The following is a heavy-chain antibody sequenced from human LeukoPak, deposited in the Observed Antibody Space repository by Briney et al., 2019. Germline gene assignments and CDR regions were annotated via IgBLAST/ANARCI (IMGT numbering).Heavy chain of an antibody. D-gene: IGHD1-26*01. CDR2: TRNKANSYTT. J-gene: IGHJ4*02. CDR1: GFTFSDHY. CDR3: ARRFSGSYSGIDY. Sequence: GGSLRLSCAASGFTFSDHYMDWVRQAPGKGLEWVGRTRNKANSYTTEYAASVTGRFTISRDDSKNPLYLQMNSLKTEDTAVYYCARRFSGSYSGIDYWGQGTLVTVSS. V-gene: IGHV3-72*01.